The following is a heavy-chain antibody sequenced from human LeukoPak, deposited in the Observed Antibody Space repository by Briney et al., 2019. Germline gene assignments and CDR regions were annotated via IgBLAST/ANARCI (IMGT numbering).Heavy chain of an antibody. CDR2: INHSACT. CDR1: GGSFSGYY. D-gene: IGHD3-10*01. V-gene: IGHV4-34*01. CDR3: AGVIWYYSSGKNCFDP. Sequence: PSETLSLTCAVYGGSFSGYYWSWIRHPPGKGLEWIGEINHSACTNYNPSLKGRVTISVYTSKNQFSLKLSSVTAADTAVYYCAGVIWYYSSGKNCFDPWGQGTLVTVSS. J-gene: IGHJ5*02.